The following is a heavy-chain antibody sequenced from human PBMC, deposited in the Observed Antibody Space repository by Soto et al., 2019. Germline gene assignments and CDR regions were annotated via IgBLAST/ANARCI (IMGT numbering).Heavy chain of an antibody. CDR1: GGSISNHY. Sequence: QVQLQESGPGLVKPSETLSLTCTVSGGSISNHYWSWIRQPPGKGLEWIWDIYYNGNTNYNPPLKSRVTMSVDTSQNQISLKLCSVTAADTAVYYCTRANWYSEYWGQGTLVTVSS. D-gene: IGHD7-27*01. V-gene: IGHV4-59*11. CDR3: TRANWYSEY. J-gene: IGHJ4*02. CDR2: IYYNGNT.